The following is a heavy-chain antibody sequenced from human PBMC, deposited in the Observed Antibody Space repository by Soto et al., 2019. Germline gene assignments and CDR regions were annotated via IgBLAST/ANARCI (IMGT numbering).Heavy chain of an antibody. Sequence: EVQLVESGGGLVQPGGSLRLSCAASGFTFSHYWMHWVRQAPGKGLVWVSRINSDGSRTTYADSVKGRFTISRDNAKDTLYLQMNSLRAEDTAVYYCAAPNDYGDYYRPNFHYWGQGTLVTVSS. CDR2: INSDGSRT. J-gene: IGHJ4*02. CDR3: AAPNDYGDYYRPNFHY. V-gene: IGHV3-74*01. CDR1: GFTFSHYW. D-gene: IGHD4-17*01.